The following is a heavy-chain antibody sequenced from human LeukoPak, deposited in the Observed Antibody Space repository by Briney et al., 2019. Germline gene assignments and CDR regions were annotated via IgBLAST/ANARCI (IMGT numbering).Heavy chain of an antibody. CDR3: ARLQVDYYDSSGYLPACDY. V-gene: IGHV5-51*01. CDR1: GYNFPNYW. D-gene: IGHD3-22*01. J-gene: IGHJ4*02. CDR2: IYPGDSDT. Sequence: GESLKISCRGSGYNFPNYWIGWVRQRSGKGLEWVGIIYPGDSDTRYSPSFQGRVTISADKSISTAYLQWSSLKASDTAMYYCARLQVDYYDSSGYLPACDYWGQGTLVTVSS.